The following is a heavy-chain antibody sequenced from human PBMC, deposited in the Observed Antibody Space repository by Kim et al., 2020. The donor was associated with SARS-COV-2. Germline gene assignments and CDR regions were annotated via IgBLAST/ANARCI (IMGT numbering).Heavy chain of an antibody. V-gene: IGHV3-11*04. CDR3: ARLRRDGYKVPDY. J-gene: IGHJ4*02. D-gene: IGHD5-12*01. CDR1: GFTFSDYY. Sequence: GGSLRLSCAASGFTFSDYYMSWIRQAPGKGLEWVSYISSSGSTIYYADSVKGRFTISRDNAKNSLYLQMNSLRAEDTAVYYCARLRRDGYKVPDYWGQGTLVTVSS. CDR2: ISSSGSTI.